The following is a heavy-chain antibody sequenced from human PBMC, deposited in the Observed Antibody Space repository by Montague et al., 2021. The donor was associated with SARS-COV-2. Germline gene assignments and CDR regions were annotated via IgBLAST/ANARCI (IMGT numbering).Heavy chain of an antibody. Sequence: SETLSLTCTVSGGSVSSISSHWGWIRQPPGKGLEYIGSFYYAGGTQYNPSLKSRVTISVDTSNAQFSLKMNSVTAADTAVYFCARLYGSSFDYWGQGTLVTVSS. CDR1: GGSVSSISSH. CDR2: FYYAGGT. D-gene: IGHD4-17*01. V-gene: IGHV4-39*01. J-gene: IGHJ4*02. CDR3: ARLYGSSFDY.